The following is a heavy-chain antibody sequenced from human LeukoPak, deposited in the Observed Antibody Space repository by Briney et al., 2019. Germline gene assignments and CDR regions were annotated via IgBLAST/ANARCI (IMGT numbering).Heavy chain of an antibody. J-gene: IGHJ4*02. CDR2: ISYDGGNK. CDR1: GFTFSSYA. Sequence: GGSLRLSCAASGFTFSSYAMHWVRQAPGKGLEWVAVISYDGGNKYYADSVKGRFTISRDNSKNTLYLQMNSLRAEDTAVYYCARDRRYCSSISCYGVCDYWGQGTLVPVSS. D-gene: IGHD2-2*01. CDR3: ARDRRYCSSISCYGVCDY. V-gene: IGHV3-30*04.